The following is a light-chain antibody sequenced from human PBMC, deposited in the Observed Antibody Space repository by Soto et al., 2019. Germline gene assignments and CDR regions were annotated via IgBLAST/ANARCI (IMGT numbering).Light chain of an antibody. J-gene: IGKJ1*01. CDR1: QSVSSSY. V-gene: IGKV3-20*01. Sequence: TQSTGTLSLSPGERATLSCRASQSVSSSYLAWYQQKPGQAPRLLIYGASSRATGIPDRFSGSGSGTDFTLTISRLEPEDFAVYYCQQYGSSPQTFGQGTKVDIK. CDR3: QQYGSSPQT. CDR2: GAS.